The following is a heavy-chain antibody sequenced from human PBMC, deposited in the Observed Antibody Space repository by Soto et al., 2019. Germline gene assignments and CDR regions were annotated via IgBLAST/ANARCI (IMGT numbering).Heavy chain of an antibody. D-gene: IGHD3-9*01. J-gene: IGHJ4*02. CDR1: GGSISSSNW. V-gene: IGHV4-4*02. CDR3: ASRSRRYFDWLNYFDY. Sequence: SETLSLTCAVSGGSISSSNWWSWVRQPPGKGLEWIGEIYHSGSTNYNPSLKSRVTISVDKSKNQFSLKLSSVTAADTAVYYCASRSRRYFDWLNYFDYWGQGTLVT. CDR2: IYHSGST.